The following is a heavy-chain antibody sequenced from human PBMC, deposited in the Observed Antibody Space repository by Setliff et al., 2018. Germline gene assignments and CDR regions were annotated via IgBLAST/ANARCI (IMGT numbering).Heavy chain of an antibody. J-gene: IGHJ4*02. CDR1: GFTFGDYA. CDR2: IRSKAYGWTT. V-gene: IGHV3-49*04. Sequence: PGGSLRLSCTASGFTFGDYAMSWVRQAPGKGLEWVGFIRSKAYGWTTEYAASVKGRFTISRDDSKSIAYLHMSSLTTEDTAVYYCTRDRGPYDFWGAYFVYWGQGSL. CDR3: TRDRGPYDFWGAYFVY. D-gene: IGHD3-3*01.